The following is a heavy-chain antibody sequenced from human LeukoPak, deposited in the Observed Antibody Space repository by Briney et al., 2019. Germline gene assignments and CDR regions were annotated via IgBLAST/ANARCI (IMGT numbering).Heavy chain of an antibody. D-gene: IGHD6-13*01. J-gene: IGHJ4*02. Sequence: GGSLRLSCAASGFTVSSNYMSWVRQAPGKGLEWVASISYDGNNKYYADSVKGRFTISRDDSKNTLYLQMNSLGAEDTAVLYCARERSDSSSWYVFDYWGQGTLVTVSS. V-gene: IGHV3-30-3*01. CDR2: ISYDGNNK. CDR1: GFTVSSNY. CDR3: ARERSDSSSWYVFDY.